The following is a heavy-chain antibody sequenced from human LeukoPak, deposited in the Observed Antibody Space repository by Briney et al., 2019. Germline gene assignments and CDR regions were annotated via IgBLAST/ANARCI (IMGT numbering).Heavy chain of an antibody. D-gene: IGHD3-3*01. CDR1: GFTFSSYS. CDR2: ISSSSSTI. CDR3: ARGITIFGVVIKYYYYGMDV. J-gene: IGHJ6*02. Sequence: PRGALRLSCAASGFTFSSYSMNWVRQAPGKGLEWVSYISSSSSTIYYADSVKGRFTISRDNAKNSLYLQMNSLRAEDTAVYYCARGITIFGVVIKYYYYGMDVWGQGTTVTVSS. V-gene: IGHV3-48*01.